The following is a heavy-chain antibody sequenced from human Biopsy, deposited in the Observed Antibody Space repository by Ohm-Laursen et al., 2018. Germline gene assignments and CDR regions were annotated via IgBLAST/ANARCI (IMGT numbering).Heavy chain of an antibody. J-gene: IGHJ4*02. CDR3: SANINVWNVNY. Sequence: ASVKVSCQVSGSSLTELSMHWVRQAPGQGLEWLGGFAPEIGRIVYSQKFQGRVTMTEDTSTSTAYMEVWRMRSDDAAVYYYSANINVWNVNYWGQGTLVIVSS. CDR2: FAPEIGRI. D-gene: IGHD1-1*01. V-gene: IGHV1-24*01. CDR1: GSSLTELS.